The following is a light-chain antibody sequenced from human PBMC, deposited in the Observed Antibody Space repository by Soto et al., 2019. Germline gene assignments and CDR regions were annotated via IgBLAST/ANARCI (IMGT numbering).Light chain of an antibody. CDR1: QGISSX. Sequence: IQLTQSPSSLSASVGDRVTIACRASQGISSXXXXXXXXPGKAPKLLIYAASTLQSGVPSRFSGSGSGADFTLTISSLQPEDFATYYCQQLNSYSITFGQGTRLEIK. J-gene: IGKJ5*01. CDR2: AAS. CDR3: QQLNSYSIT. V-gene: IGKV1-9*01.